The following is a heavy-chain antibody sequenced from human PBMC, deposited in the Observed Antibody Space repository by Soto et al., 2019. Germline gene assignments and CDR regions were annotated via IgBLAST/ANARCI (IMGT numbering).Heavy chain of an antibody. J-gene: IGHJ6*02. CDR1: GGSISSSSYY. D-gene: IGHD3-3*01. Sequence: SETLSLTCTVSGGSISSSSYYWGWIRQPPGKGLEWSGSIYYSGSTYYNPSLKSRVTISVDTSKNQFSLKLSSVTAADTAVYYCARIPSANEGSWSGYPPLLLDYGMDVWGQGTTVTVSS. V-gene: IGHV4-39*01. CDR2: IYYSGST. CDR3: ARIPSANEGSWSGYPPLLLDYGMDV.